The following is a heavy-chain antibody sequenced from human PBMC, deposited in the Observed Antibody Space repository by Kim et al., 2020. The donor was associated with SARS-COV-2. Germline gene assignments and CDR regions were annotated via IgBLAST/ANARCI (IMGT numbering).Heavy chain of an antibody. Sequence: ANYAQKFQGRVTITAHESTSTVYMELSSLRSEDTAVYYCASGGLGIHFDYWGQGTLVTVSS. CDR3: ASGGLGIHFDY. D-gene: IGHD3-16*01. CDR2: A. J-gene: IGHJ4*02. V-gene: IGHV1-69*01.